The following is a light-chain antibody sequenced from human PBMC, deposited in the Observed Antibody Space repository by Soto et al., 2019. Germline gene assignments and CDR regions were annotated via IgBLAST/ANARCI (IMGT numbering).Light chain of an antibody. CDR3: SSYTSSLTRV. J-gene: IGLJ1*01. CDR2: DVS. CDR1: SSDVGGYNY. V-gene: IGLV2-14*01. Sequence: QSVLTQPASVSGSPGQSITISCTGTSSDVGGYNYVSWYQQHPGKAPKLMIYDVSNRPSGVSNRFSGSKSGNTASLTISGLQAEDEADYYCSSYTSSLTRVFGTGTELTVL.